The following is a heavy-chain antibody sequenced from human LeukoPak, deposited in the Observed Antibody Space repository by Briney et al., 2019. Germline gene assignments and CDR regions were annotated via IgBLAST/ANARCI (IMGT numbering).Heavy chain of an antibody. CDR2: INPNTGDT. D-gene: IGHD6-6*01. CDR1: GCTFTGYY. CDR3: ASYPRYSSSPPFDY. J-gene: IGHJ4*02. V-gene: IGHV1-2*02. Sequence: SVKVSCKASGCTFTGYYMNWVQQAPGQGFEWIGWINPNTGDTNYAQKFQGRVTMTRDTTISAAFMELTRLTSDDTAVYYCASYPRYSSSPPFDYWGQGTLVTVSS.